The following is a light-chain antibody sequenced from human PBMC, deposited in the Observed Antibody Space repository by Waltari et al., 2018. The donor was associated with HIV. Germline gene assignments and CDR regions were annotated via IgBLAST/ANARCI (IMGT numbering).Light chain of an antibody. J-gene: IGLJ1*01. CDR1: SRYAGGYNH. Sequence: QPTLTQPAPVSGSSGQSITITCTGTSRYAGGYNHVTWYQQHPGKAPKFMIYEVSNRPSGVSKRFSGSKSGNTASLTISGLQVEDEADYYCSSYTSTSTGVFGTGTKVTVL. CDR2: EVS. CDR3: SSYTSTSTGV. V-gene: IGLV2-14*01.